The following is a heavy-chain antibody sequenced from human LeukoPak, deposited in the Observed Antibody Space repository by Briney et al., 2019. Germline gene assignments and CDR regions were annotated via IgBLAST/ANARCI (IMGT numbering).Heavy chain of an antibody. D-gene: IGHD2-2*01. V-gene: IGHV1-46*01. Sequence: ASVKVSCKASGYTFTSYYMHWVRQAPGQGLEWMGIINPSGGSTSYAQKFQGRVTMTRDTSTSTVYMELSSLRSEDTAVYYCARFCSSTSCPYYYFDYWGQGTLVTVSS. J-gene: IGHJ4*02. CDR1: GYTFTSYY. CDR2: INPSGGST. CDR3: ARFCSSTSCPYYYFDY.